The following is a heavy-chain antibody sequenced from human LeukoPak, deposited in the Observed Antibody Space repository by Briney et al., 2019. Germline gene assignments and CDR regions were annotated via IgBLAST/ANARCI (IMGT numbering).Heavy chain of an antibody. CDR2: IKRDGSET. CDR3: ASLDTAMVTWRDN. V-gene: IGHV3-7*03. J-gene: IGHJ4*02. D-gene: IGHD5-18*01. CDR1: GFIFSSQW. Sequence: GGSLRLSCEASGFIFSSQWMSWVRQAPGKWLEWVANIKRDGSETYYVNSVKGRFTISRDNAKNSLFLQMNSLRVEDTAVYYCASLDTAMVTWRDNWGQGTLVTVSS.